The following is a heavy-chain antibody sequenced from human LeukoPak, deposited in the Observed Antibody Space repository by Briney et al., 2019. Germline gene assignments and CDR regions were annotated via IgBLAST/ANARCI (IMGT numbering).Heavy chain of an antibody. Sequence: GGSLRLSCAASGFTFSSYSMNWVRQAPGKGLEWVSSISSSSSYIYYADSVKGRFTISRDNAKNSLYLQMNSLRAEDTAVYYCAKDKGSGYSPYYFDYWGQGTLVTVSS. V-gene: IGHV3-21*01. CDR3: AKDKGSGYSPYYFDY. CDR1: GFTFSSYS. CDR2: ISSSSSYI. J-gene: IGHJ4*02. D-gene: IGHD3-22*01.